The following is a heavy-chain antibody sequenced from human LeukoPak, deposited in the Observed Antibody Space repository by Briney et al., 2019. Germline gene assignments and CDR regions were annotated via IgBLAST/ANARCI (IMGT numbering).Heavy chain of an antibody. CDR1: GGSISSGSYY. CDR3: ARDNIYSSSFDNWFDP. J-gene: IGHJ5*02. D-gene: IGHD6-13*01. V-gene: IGHV4-61*09. Sequence: PSQTLSLTCTVSGGSISSGSYYWSWIRQPAGKGLEWIGHIYTSGSTNYNPSLKSRVTISVDTSKNQFSLKLSSVTAADTAVYYCARDNIYSSSFDNWFDPWGQGTLVTVSS. CDR2: IYTSGST.